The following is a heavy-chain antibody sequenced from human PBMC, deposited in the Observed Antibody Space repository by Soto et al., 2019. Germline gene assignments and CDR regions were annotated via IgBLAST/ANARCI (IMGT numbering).Heavy chain of an antibody. CDR2: ISSDGIST. CDR3: ARGSRGYSYGYNDY. V-gene: IGHV3-74*01. CDR1: GFTFSGYW. D-gene: IGHD5-18*01. Sequence: EVQLVESGGGLVQPGGSLRLSCAASGFTFSGYWMHWVRQAPGKGLVWVSRISSDGISTTYADCAEGRFIISRDNAKNTLYLQLNSLRAEDTAVYYCARGSRGYSYGYNDYWGQVTLVSVSS. J-gene: IGHJ4*02.